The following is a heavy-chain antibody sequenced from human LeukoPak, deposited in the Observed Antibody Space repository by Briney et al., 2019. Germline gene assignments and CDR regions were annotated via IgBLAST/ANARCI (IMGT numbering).Heavy chain of an antibody. CDR2: ISGSGGST. Sequence: PGGSLRLSCAASGFTFSSYAMTWVRQGPGKGLEWVSTISGSGGSTYYADSVKGRFTISRDNSKNTLYLQMNSLRAEDTAVYYCAKDSGSRAVAGTRFDYWGQGTLVTVSS. V-gene: IGHV3-23*01. CDR3: AKDSGSRAVAGTRFDY. J-gene: IGHJ4*02. D-gene: IGHD6-19*01. CDR1: GFTFSSYA.